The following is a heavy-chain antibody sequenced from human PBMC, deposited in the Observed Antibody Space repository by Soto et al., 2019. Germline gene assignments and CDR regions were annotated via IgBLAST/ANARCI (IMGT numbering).Heavy chain of an antibody. J-gene: IGHJ4*02. Sequence: QVQVVESGGGVVQPGKSLRLSCAASGFTFSRYAVHWVRQALGKGLEWVTLISYDGNNKYYADSVKGRFTVSRDNSKNTLYLQMNGLRPEDTAVYYCARGEAFDYWGQGTLVTVSS. V-gene: IGHV3-30-3*01. CDR3: ARGEAFDY. CDR2: ISYDGNNK. CDR1: GFTFSRYA.